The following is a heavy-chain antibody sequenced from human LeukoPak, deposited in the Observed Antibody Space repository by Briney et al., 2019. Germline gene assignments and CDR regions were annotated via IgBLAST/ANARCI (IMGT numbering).Heavy chain of an antibody. D-gene: IGHD1-1*01. Sequence: PSETLSLTCAVYGGSFNAYYWSWIRQPPGKGLEWIGEINHSGSTNYNSSLKSRVTISVDTSKNQFSLKLSSVTAADTAIYYCARATLHRERRPFDYGGKGPLVTVSP. J-gene: IGHJ4*02. V-gene: IGHV4-34*01. CDR3: ARATLHRERRPFDY. CDR2: INHSGST. CDR1: GGSFNAYY.